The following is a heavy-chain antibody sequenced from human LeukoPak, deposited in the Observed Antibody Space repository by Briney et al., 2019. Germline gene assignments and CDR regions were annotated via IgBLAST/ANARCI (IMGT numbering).Heavy chain of an antibody. D-gene: IGHD1-26*01. CDR2: IYYSGST. Sequence: KPSETLSLTCTVSGGSISSYYWSWIRQPPGKGLEWIGYIYYSGSTNYNPSLKSRVTISVDTSKNQFSLKLSSVTAADTAVYYCARGRGSYDRNWFDPWGQGTLVTVSS. V-gene: IGHV4-59*01. CDR3: ARGRGSYDRNWFDP. CDR1: GGSISSYY. J-gene: IGHJ5*02.